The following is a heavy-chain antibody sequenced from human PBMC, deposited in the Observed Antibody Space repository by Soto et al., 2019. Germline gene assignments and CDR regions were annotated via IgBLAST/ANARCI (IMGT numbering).Heavy chain of an antibody. Sequence: EVQLVESGGGLVKPGGSLRLSCAASGFTFSSYSMNWVRQAPGKGLEWVSSISSSSSYIYYADSVKGRFTISRDNAKNSLYLQMNSLRAEDTAVHYCARVGGKLVPGFDYWGQGTLVTVSS. CDR3: ARVGGKLVPGFDY. J-gene: IGHJ4*02. CDR1: GFTFSSYS. CDR2: ISSSSSYI. D-gene: IGHD6-6*01. V-gene: IGHV3-21*01.